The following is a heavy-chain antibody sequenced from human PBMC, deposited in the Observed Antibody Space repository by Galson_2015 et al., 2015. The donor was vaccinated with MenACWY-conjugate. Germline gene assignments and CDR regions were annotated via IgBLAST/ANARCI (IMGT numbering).Heavy chain of an antibody. CDR3: SRTGATPGDY. J-gene: IGHJ4*02. Sequence: PALVKPTQTLTLTCTFSGFSLSTSGVGVGWIRQPPGKALEWLALLYWDDDKRYSPSLRSRLTITKDPSKNHVVLTMTNMDPVDTATYYCSRTGATPGDYWGQGTLVTVSS. CDR1: GFSLSTSGVG. CDR2: LYWDDDK. V-gene: IGHV2-5*02. D-gene: IGHD2-15*01.